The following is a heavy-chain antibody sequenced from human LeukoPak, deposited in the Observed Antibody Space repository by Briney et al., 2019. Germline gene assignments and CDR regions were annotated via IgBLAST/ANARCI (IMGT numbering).Heavy chain of an antibody. CDR2: ISSGSSAI. J-gene: IGHJ4*02. Sequence: GRSLRLSCAASGFTFSASNMNWVRQAPEKGLEWVSSISSGSSAIYYADSVRGRFTISRDNAKKSLYLQMNSLRDEDTAVYYCARGDGWFGELSNFDYWGQGTLVTVSS. CDR3: ARGDGWFGELSNFDY. CDR1: GFTFSASN. V-gene: IGHV3-48*02. D-gene: IGHD3-10*01.